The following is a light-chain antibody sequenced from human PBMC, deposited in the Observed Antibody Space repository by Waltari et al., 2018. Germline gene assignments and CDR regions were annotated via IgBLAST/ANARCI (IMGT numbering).Light chain of an antibody. CDR2: GAS. Sequence: EIVLTQSPGTLSLSPGERVTLSCRASQSVISTYLAWYQQKPGQTPKLLIYGASSRAPGIPDRVSGSGSGTDFTLTISRLEPGDFAVYYCQQYGNSPSFGGGTKVEIK. CDR1: QSVISTY. V-gene: IGKV3-20*01. J-gene: IGKJ4*01. CDR3: QQYGNSPS.